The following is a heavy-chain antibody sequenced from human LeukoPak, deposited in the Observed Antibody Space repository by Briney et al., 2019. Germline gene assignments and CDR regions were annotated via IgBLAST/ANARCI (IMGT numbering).Heavy chain of an antibody. J-gene: IGHJ4*02. V-gene: IGHV3-21*01. CDR3: ARESSGYFY. Sequence: PGGSLRLSCAASGFTFSTYSMNWVRQAPGKGLEWVSSISSGSSFIYYADSVKGRFAISRDNAKNSLFLQMNSLRAEDTAVYYCARESSGYFYWGQGTLVTVSS. CDR1: GFTFSTYS. CDR2: ISSGSSFI. D-gene: IGHD3-22*01.